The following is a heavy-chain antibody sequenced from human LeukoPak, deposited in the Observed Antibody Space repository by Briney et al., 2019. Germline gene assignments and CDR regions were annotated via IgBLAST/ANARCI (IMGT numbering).Heavy chain of an antibody. CDR3: AKDSRVRGVSFFDY. CDR2: ISGSGGTT. CDR1: GFTFSNYA. J-gene: IGHJ4*02. D-gene: IGHD3-10*01. Sequence: GGSLRLSCAASGFTFSNYAMSWVRQAPGKGLEWVSAISGSGGTTYYADSVKGRFTLSRDNSKNALYLQMNSLRAEDTAVYYCAKDSRVRGVSFFDYWGQGTLVTVSS. V-gene: IGHV3-23*01.